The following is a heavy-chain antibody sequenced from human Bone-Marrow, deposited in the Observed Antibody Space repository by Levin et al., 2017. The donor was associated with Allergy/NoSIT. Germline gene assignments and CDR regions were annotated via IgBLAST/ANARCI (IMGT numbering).Heavy chain of an antibody. CDR3: ARRIPVGGGHIDY. CDR2: MRSSGAV. Sequence: TPSETLSLTCTVSGDSITSYYWSWIRQPPGKGLEWIGYMRSSGAVEYNPSLKSRATMSIDTSKNQFSLRVTSVTAADTALYFCARRIPVGGGHIDYWGQGTLVTVSS. D-gene: IGHD6-19*01. J-gene: IGHJ4*02. V-gene: IGHV4-59*08. CDR1: GDSITSYY.